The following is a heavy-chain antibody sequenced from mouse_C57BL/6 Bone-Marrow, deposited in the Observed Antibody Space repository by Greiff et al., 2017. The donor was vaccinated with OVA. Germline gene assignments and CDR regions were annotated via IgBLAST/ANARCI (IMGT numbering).Heavy chain of an antibody. J-gene: IGHJ3*01. CDR2: IYPRSGNT. V-gene: IGHV1-81*01. CDR3: ARHGSSYRFAY. CDR1: GYTFTSYG. Sequence: VQLMESGAELARPGASVKLSCKASGYTFTSYGISWVKQRTGQGLEWIGEIYPRSGNTYYNEKFKGKATLTADKSSSTAYMELRSLTSEDSAVYFCARHGSSYRFAYWGQGTLVTVSA. D-gene: IGHD1-1*01.